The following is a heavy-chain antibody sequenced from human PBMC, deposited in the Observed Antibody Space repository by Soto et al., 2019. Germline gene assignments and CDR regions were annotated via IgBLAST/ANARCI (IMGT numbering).Heavy chain of an antibody. D-gene: IGHD6-13*01. CDR2: INHSGST. J-gene: IGHJ4*02. CDR1: GGSFSGYY. Sequence: SETLSLTCAVYGGSFSGYYWSWIRQPPGKGLEWIGEINHSGSTNYNPSLKSRVTISVDTSKNQFSLKLSSVTAADTAVYYCARSSGPPRYSSSWYSVEYYFDYWGQGTLVTVSS. V-gene: IGHV4-34*01. CDR3: ARSSGPPRYSSSWYSVEYYFDY.